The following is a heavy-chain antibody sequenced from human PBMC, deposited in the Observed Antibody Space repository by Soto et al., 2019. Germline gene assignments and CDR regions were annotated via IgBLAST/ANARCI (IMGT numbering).Heavy chain of an antibody. CDR1: GGTFSSYA. J-gene: IGHJ6*02. Sequence: ASVKVSCKASGGTFSSYAISWVRQAPGQGLEWMGGIIPIFGTANYAQKFQGRVTITADESTSTAYMELSSLRSEDTAVYYCARVGDYVSFYYYYYGMDVWGQGTTVTVSS. V-gene: IGHV1-69*13. CDR3: ARVGDYVSFYYYYYGMDV. D-gene: IGHD4-17*01. CDR2: IIPIFGTA.